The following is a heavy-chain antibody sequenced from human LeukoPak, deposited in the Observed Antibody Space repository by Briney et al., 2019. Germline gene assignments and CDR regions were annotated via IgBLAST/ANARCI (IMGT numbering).Heavy chain of an antibody. J-gene: IGHJ4*02. V-gene: IGHV3-53*01. CDR1: GFTVSNNY. D-gene: IGHD2-8*01. CDR3: ASRHCTTGVCHFDD. CDR2: IRGDDST. Sequence: PGGSLRLSCAASGFTVSNNYMSWVRQAPGKGLEWVSLIRGDDSTHYTDSVKGRFTISRDNAENSLYLQINSLRVEDTAVYYCASRHCTTGVCHFDDWGQGTLVIVSS.